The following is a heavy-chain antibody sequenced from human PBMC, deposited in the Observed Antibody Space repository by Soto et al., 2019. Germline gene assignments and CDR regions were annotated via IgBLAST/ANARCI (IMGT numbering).Heavy chain of an antibody. V-gene: IGHV3-21*01. CDR2: ISSSSSYI. J-gene: IGHJ6*02. Sequence: TGGSLRLSCAASGFTFSSYSMNWVRQAPGKGLEWVSSISSSSSYIYYADSVKGRFTISRDSAKNSLYLQMNSLRAEDTAVYYCARDLSSSAHLYGMDVWGQGTTVTVSS. CDR3: ARDLSSSAHLYGMDV. D-gene: IGHD6-6*01. CDR1: GFTFSSYS.